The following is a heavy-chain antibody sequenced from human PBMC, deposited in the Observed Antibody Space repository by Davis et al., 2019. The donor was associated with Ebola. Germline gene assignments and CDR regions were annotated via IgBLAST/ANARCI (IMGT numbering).Heavy chain of an antibody. V-gene: IGHV3-33*01. J-gene: IGHJ4*02. D-gene: IGHD6-19*01. CDR3: AAMHWLAFDY. Sequence: GGSLRLSCAASGFNFRSYGMHWVRQAPDKGLEWVAVIWYDGSRKYYGDSVKGRFTISRDNAKNSLYLQMDSLRAEDTAVYYCAAMHWLAFDYWGQGALVTVSS. CDR1: GFNFRSYG. CDR2: IWYDGSRK.